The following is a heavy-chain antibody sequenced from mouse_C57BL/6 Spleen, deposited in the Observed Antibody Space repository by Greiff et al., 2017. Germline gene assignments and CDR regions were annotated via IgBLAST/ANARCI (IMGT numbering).Heavy chain of an antibody. CDR3: AREGGTDFGC. D-gene: IGHD3-3*01. J-gene: IGHJ2*01. CDR1: GFTFSSYA. Sequence: EVKLMESGGGLVKPGGSLKLSCAASGFTFSSYAMSWVRQTPEKRLEWVATISDGGSYTYYPDNVKGRFTISRDNAKNNLYLQMSHLKSEDTAMYYCAREGGTDFGCWGQGTTLTVSS. V-gene: IGHV5-4*01. CDR2: ISDGGSYT.